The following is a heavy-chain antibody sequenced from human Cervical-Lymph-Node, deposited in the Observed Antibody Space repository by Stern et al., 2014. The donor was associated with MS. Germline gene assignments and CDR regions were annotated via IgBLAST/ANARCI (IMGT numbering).Heavy chain of an antibody. CDR2: IWYDGSNR. V-gene: IGHV3-33*01. Sequence: QVHLVQSGGGVVHPGRSLRLSCAVAGFTFSSSGMHWVRQAPGKGLEWLAIIWYDGSNRYDADSVKGRFPISRDNSKNTLYLQMNSLRAEDTAVYYCAREGGNTAEYFQHWGQGTLVTVSS. CDR3: AREGGNTAEYFQH. J-gene: IGHJ1*01. D-gene: IGHD4-23*01. CDR1: GFTFSSSG.